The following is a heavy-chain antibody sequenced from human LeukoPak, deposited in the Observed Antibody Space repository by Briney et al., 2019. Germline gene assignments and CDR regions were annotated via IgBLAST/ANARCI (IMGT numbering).Heavy chain of an antibody. D-gene: IGHD2-2*01. V-gene: IGHV1-69*05. J-gene: IGHJ5*02. CDR2: IIPIFGTA. CDR3: ARDRHIVVVPAAIVSGWFDP. Sequence: SVKVSCKASGGTFSSYAISWVRQAPGQGLEWMGGIIPIFGTANYAQKFQGRVTITTDTSTSTAYMELRSLRSDDTAVYYCARDRHIVVVPAAIVSGWFDPWGQGTLVTVSS. CDR1: GGTFSSYA.